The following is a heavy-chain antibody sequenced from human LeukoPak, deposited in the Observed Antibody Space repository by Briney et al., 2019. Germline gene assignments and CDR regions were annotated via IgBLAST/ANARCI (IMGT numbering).Heavy chain of an antibody. J-gene: IGHJ4*02. CDR2: IFESGKT. CDR3: ASSVWLRDANFDN. D-gene: IGHD5/OR15-5a*01. Sequence: SETLSLTCSVSGGSMSNYWSWIRQPAGKGLEWIGRIFESGKTNYNPSLKSRVTISVDTSKNQFSLKLRSVTAIDTAVYYCASSVWLRDANFDNWGQGTLVTVSS. CDR1: GGSMSNY. V-gene: IGHV4-4*07.